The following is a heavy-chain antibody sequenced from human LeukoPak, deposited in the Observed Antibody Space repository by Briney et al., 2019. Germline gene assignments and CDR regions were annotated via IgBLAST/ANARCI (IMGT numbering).Heavy chain of an antibody. Sequence: GRSLRLSCAASGFSFDDCAMHWVRQPPGKGLEWVSGISWNSAVIAYADSVKGRFTISRDNAKNSLYLQMNSLRPEDTALYYCVKGIGISAVPDDWGQGTPVTVSS. CDR1: GFSFDDCA. CDR3: VKGIGISAVPDD. CDR2: ISWNSAVI. V-gene: IGHV3-9*01. J-gene: IGHJ4*02. D-gene: IGHD6-13*01.